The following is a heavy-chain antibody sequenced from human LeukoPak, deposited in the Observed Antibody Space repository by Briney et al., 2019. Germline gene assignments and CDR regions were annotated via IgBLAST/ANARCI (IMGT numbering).Heavy chain of an antibody. J-gene: IGHJ4*02. CDR1: GGTFSSYA. Sequence: SVKVSCKASGGTFSSYAISWVRQAPGQGLEWMGGIIPIFGTANYAQKFQGRVTITADESTSTAYMELSSLRSEDTAVYYCARVGDREMATIFSSPVGALDCWGQGTLVTVSS. V-gene: IGHV1-69*13. CDR2: IIPIFGTA. CDR3: ARVGDREMATIFSSPVGALDC. D-gene: IGHD5-24*01.